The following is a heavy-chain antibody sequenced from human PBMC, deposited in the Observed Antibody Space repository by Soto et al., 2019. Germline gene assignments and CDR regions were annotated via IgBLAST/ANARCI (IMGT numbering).Heavy chain of an antibody. CDR3: AKDIGIAVAGTLDY. CDR1: GFTFDDYA. Sequence: PGGSLRLSCAASGFTFDDYAMHWVRQAPGKGLEWVSGISWNSGSIGYADSVKGRFTISRDNAKNSLYLQMSSLRAEDTALYYCAKDIGIAVAGTLDYWGQGTLVTVSS. D-gene: IGHD6-19*01. J-gene: IGHJ4*02. CDR2: ISWNSGSI. V-gene: IGHV3-9*01.